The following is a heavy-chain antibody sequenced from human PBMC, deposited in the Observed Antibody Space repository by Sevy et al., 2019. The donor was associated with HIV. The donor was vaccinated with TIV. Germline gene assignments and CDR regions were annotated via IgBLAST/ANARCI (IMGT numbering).Heavy chain of an antibody. J-gene: IGHJ4*02. V-gene: IGHV3-15*01. CDR2: IKSKTDGGPT. CDR3: TATLCGYSYGYVDY. Sequence: GGSLRLSCAASGFTFSNAWMSWVRQAPGKGLEWVGRIKSKTDGGPTDYAAPEKGRFIISRDDSKNTLYRQMNSLKTDDKAVYYCTATLCGYSYGYVDYWGQGTLVTVSS. D-gene: IGHD5-18*01. CDR1: GFTFSNAW.